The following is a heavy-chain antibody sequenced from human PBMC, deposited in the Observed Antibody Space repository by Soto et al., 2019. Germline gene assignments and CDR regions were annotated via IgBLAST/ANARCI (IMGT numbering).Heavy chain of an antibody. CDR3: AKDDGEGSSSSYYYGMDV. CDR2: ISWNSGSI. Sequence: EVQLVESGGGLVQPGRSLRLSCAASGFTFDDYAMHWVRQAPGKGLEWVSGISWNSGSIGYADSVKGRFTISRDNAKNSLDLQMNSLRAEDTALYYWAKDDGEGSSSSYYYGMDVWGQGTTVTVSS. D-gene: IGHD6-6*01. V-gene: IGHV3-9*01. CDR1: GFTFDDYA. J-gene: IGHJ6*02.